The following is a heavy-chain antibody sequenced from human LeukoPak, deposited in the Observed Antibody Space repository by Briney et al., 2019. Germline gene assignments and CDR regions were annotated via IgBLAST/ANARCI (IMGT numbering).Heavy chain of an antibody. V-gene: IGHV1-58*02. CDR2: IVVSSGNT. CDR1: GFTFTSSA. D-gene: IGHD3-3*01. CDR3: AADPNFWSGYYEETQFDP. J-gene: IGHJ5*02. Sequence: GASVKLSCKPSGFTFTSSAMQWVRQSRGQRRECIGWIVVSSGNTNYAQKLQERVTITRDMSTSTAYMELSSLRSEDTAVYYCAADPNFWSGYYEETQFDPWGQGTLVTVSS.